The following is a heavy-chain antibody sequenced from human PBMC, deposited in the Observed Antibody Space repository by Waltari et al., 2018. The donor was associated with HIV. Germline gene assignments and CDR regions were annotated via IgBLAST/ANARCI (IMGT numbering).Heavy chain of an antibody. D-gene: IGHD3-22*01. CDR2: IYYSGRT. Sequence: QVQLQESGPGLVKPSETLSLTCTVSCGSISSYYWSWIRQPPGKGLEWIGYIYYSGRTNYNPSLNRRVTISVDTSKTQCSLKLGSVTAADTAVYYCARDYYDSSGYYYGYSPWGQGTLVTVSS. CDR3: ARDYYDSSGYYYGYSP. J-gene: IGHJ5*02. V-gene: IGHV4-59*01. CDR1: CGSISSYY.